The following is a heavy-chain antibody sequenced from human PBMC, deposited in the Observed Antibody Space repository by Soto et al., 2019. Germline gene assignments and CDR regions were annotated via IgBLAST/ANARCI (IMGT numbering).Heavy chain of an antibody. J-gene: IGHJ4*02. Sequence: SETLSLTFTVSGGSISIGGYYWMWIRQHPGKGLEWIGYIYYSGSTYYNPSLKSRVTISVDTSKNQFSLKLSSVTAADTAVYYCARDTGGSFDYWGQGTLVTVSS. D-gene: IGHD2-15*01. CDR3: ARDTGGSFDY. V-gene: IGHV4-31*03. CDR2: IYYSGST. CDR1: GGSISIGGYY.